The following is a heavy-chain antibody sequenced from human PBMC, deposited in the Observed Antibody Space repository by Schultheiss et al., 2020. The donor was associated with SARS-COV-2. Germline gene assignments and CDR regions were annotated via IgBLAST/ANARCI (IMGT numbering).Heavy chain of an antibody. CDR3: APMASYSAFDI. V-gene: IGHV3-74*01. Sequence: GGSLRLSCAASGFTFSSYWMHWVRQAPGKGLVWVSRINSDGSSTSYADSVKGRFTISRDNSKNTLYLQMNSLRAEDTAVYYCAPMASYSAFDIWGQGTMVTVSS. J-gene: IGHJ3*02. CDR1: GFTFSSYW. CDR2: INSDGSST. D-gene: IGHD3-10*01.